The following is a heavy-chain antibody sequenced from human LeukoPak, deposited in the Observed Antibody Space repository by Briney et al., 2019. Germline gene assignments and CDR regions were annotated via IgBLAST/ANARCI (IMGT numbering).Heavy chain of an antibody. V-gene: IGHV3-7*01. Sequence: GTLSLTCAVYGGSFSGYYWSWIRQPPGKGLEWVAHIKEDATESRSVDSVKGRFTISRDNTKNSLFLQLNSLRAEDTAVYYCARDRGWYHFDLWGQGTLVTVSS. CDR1: GGSFSGYY. CDR3: ARDRGWYHFDL. CDR2: IKEDATES. D-gene: IGHD3-10*01. J-gene: IGHJ4*02.